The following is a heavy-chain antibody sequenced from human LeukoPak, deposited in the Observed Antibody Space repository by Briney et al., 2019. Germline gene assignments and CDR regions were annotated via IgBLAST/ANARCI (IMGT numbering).Heavy chain of an antibody. J-gene: IGHJ6*02. V-gene: IGHV4-34*01. CDR3: ARYSSSSRYGMDV. CDR1: GGSFGGYY. Sequence: SETLSLTCAVYGGSFGGYYWSWIRQPPGKGLEWIGEINHSGSTNYNPSLKSRVTISVDTSKNQFSLKLSSVTAADTAVYYCARYSSSSRYGMDVWGQGTTVTVSS. D-gene: IGHD6-6*01. CDR2: INHSGST.